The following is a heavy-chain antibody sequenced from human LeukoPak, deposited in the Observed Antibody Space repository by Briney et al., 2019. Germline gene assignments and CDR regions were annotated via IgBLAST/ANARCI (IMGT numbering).Heavy chain of an antibody. CDR3: AKAPPSSYYYYYGMDV. D-gene: IGHD6-13*01. V-gene: IGHV3-23*01. CDR2: ISGSGGST. Sequence: GGSLRLSCAASGFTFSSYAMSWVRQAPGKGLEWVSAISGSGGSTYYADSVKGRFTISRDISKNTLYLQMNSLRAEDTAVYYCAKAPPSSYYYYYGMDVWGQGTTVTVS. J-gene: IGHJ6*02. CDR1: GFTFSSYA.